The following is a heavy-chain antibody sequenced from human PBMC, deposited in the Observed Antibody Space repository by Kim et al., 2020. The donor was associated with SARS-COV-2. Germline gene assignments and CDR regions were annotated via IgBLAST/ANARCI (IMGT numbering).Heavy chain of an antibody. D-gene: IGHD3-22*01. CDR3: ARVPTSAPGYYYDSSGSKRDY. CDR2: ISSSSSYI. CDR1: GFTFSSYS. J-gene: IGHJ4*02. V-gene: IGHV3-21*01. Sequence: GGSLRLSCAASGFTFSSYSMNWVRQAPGKGLEWVSSISSSSSYIYYADSVKGRFTISRDNAKNSLYLQMNSLRAEDTAVYYCARVPTSAPGYYYDSSGSKRDYWGQGTLVTVSS.